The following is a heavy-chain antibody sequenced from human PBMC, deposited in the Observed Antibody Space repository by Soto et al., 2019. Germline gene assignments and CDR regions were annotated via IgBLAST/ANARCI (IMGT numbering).Heavy chain of an antibody. CDR3: ARVYRGYCSSTSCYKYGMDV. J-gene: IGHJ6*02. CDR2: INPSGGST. D-gene: IGHD2-2*02. CDR1: GYTFTSYY. V-gene: IGHV1-46*01. Sequence: ASVKVSCKAPGYTFTSYYMHWVRQAPGQGLEWMGIINPSGGSTSYAQKFQGRVTMTRDTSTSTVYMELSSLRSEDTAVYYCARVYRGYCSSTSCYKYGMDVWGQGTTVTVSS.